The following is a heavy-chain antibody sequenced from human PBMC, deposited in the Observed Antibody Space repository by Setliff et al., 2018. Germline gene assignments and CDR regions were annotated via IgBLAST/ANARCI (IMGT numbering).Heavy chain of an antibody. CDR2: IYYSGST. Sequence: LSLTCGASGGSFSDYYWGWIRQPPGKGLEWIGSIYYSGSTYYNPSLKSRVTISVDTSKNQFSLKLSSVTAADTAVYYCARGGTYRYFVYWGQGALVTVSS. CDR3: ARGGTYRYFVY. CDR1: GGSFSDYY. J-gene: IGHJ4*02. V-gene: IGHV4-39*07.